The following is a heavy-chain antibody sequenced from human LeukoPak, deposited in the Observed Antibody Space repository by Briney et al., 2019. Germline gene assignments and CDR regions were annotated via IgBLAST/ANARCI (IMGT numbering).Heavy chain of an antibody. CDR3: AREAPIGDPFDP. V-gene: IGHV3-66*01. Sequence: GGSLRLSCAASGFTVSSNYMSWVRQAPGKGLEWVSVIYSGGSTYYADSVKGRFTISRDNSKNTLYLQMNSLRAEDTAVYYCAREAPIGDPFDPWGQGTLVTVSS. J-gene: IGHJ5*02. CDR2: IYSGGST. CDR1: GFTVSSNY.